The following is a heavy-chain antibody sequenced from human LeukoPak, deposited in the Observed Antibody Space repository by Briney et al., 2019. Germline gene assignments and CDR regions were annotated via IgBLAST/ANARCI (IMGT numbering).Heavy chain of an antibody. CDR3: AKGTARTYYYDSSGYYFDY. CDR2: ISGRGGST. V-gene: IGHV3-23*01. D-gene: IGHD3-22*01. CDR1: GFTFSSYG. J-gene: IGHJ4*02. Sequence: PGGTLSLSCAASGFTFSSYGMSWVRQAPGKGLEWVSAISGRGGSTYYADSVKGRFTISRDNSKNTLYLQMNSLRAEDTAVYYCAKGTARTYYYDSSGYYFDYWAEGTLVTVSS.